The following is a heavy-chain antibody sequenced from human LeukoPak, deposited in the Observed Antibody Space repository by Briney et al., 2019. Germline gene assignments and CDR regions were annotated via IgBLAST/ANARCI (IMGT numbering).Heavy chain of an antibody. D-gene: IGHD3-10*01. V-gene: IGHV3-48*04. CDR2: ISSSSSTI. Sequence: GGSLRLSCAASGFTFSSYSMNWVRQAPGKGLEWVSYISSSSSTIYYADSVKGRFTISRDNAKNSLYLQMNSLRAEDTAVYYCASSTYYGSGSYYYYYYGMDVWGQGTTVTVSS. CDR1: GFTFSSYS. CDR3: ASSTYYGSGSYYYYYYGMDV. J-gene: IGHJ6*02.